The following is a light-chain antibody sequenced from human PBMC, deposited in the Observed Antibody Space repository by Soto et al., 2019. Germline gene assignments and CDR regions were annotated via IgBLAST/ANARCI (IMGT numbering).Light chain of an antibody. J-gene: IGKJ3*01. CDR2: GAS. CDR1: QSVSSSY. V-gene: IGKV3-20*01. CDR3: QQYGSSPLFT. Sequence: EMVLTQSPGTLSLSPGERATLSCRASQSVSSSYLAWYQQKPGQAPRLLIYGASNKATGIPDRFSGSGSGTAFTLTISRLEPTDFAVYYCQQYGSSPLFTFGPGTKVDIK.